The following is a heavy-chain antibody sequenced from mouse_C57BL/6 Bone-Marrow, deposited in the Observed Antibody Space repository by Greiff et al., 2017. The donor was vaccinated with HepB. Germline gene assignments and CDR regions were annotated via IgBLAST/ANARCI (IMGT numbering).Heavy chain of an antibody. V-gene: IGHV5-12*01. CDR3: SRSTAQASYFDY. D-gene: IGHD3-2*02. CDR2: ISTGGGST. J-gene: IGHJ2*01. Sequence: EVKLVESGGGLVQPGGSLKLSCAASGFTFSDYYMYWVRQTPEKRLEWVAYISTGGGSTYYPDTVKGRYTISRDNAKNTLYLQISRLKAEDTSMYYWSRSTAQASYFDYWGQGTTLTVSS. CDR1: GFTFSDYY.